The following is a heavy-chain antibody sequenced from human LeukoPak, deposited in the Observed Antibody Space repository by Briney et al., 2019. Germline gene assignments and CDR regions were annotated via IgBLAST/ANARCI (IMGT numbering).Heavy chain of an antibody. CDR3: ARGRGWGTFDI. CDR1: GFTFSSYD. Sequence: GESLRLSCAASGFTFSSYDMHWVRQGTEKGLEWVSAIGTAGDTYYPGSVKGRFTTSRENAKNSLYLQMNSLRVGDTAVYYCARGRGWGTFDIWGQGTMVTVSS. CDR2: IGTAGDT. J-gene: IGHJ3*02. D-gene: IGHD3-10*01. V-gene: IGHV3-13*04.